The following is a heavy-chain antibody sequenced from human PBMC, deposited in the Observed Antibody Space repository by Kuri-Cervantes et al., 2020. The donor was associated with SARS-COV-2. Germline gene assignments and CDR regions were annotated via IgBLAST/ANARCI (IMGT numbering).Heavy chain of an antibody. V-gene: IGHV3-21*01. CDR3: ARARFDAFDI. Sequence: GESLKISCAASGFTFSGYSMNWVRQAPGKGLEWVSSISSSSSYIYYADSVKGRFTISRDNAKNSLYLQMNSLRAEDTAVYYCARARFDAFDIWGQGTTVTVSS. CDR1: GFTFSGYS. J-gene: IGHJ3*02. CDR2: ISSSSSYI. D-gene: IGHD4-17*01.